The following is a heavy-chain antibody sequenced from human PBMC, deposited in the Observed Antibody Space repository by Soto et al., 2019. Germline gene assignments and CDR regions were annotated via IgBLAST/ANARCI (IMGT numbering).Heavy chain of an antibody. CDR3: AKTAVAFYYYYGMDV. CDR1: GFTFSSYG. V-gene: IGHV3-30*18. D-gene: IGHD6-19*01. J-gene: IGHJ6*02. CDR2: ISYDGSNK. Sequence: QVQLVESGGGVVQPGRSLRLSCAASGFTFSSYGMHWVRQAPDKGLEWVAVISYDGSNKYYADSVKGRFTISRDNSKNTLYLQMNSLRAEDTAVYYCAKTAVAFYYYYGMDVWGQGTTVTVSS.